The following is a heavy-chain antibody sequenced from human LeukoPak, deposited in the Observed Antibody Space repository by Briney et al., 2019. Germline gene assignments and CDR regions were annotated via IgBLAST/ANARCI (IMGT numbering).Heavy chain of an antibody. CDR3: AKDPYRASSGLVDY. CDR2: ISGSGGST. V-gene: IGHV3-23*01. CDR1: GFTFSSYV. Sequence: GESLGLSCAASGFTFSSYVMSWVRQAPGKGLEWVSTISGSGGSTYYADSVKGRFTISRDNSKNTLYLQMNSLRAEDTAVYYCAKDPYRASSGLVDYWGQGTLVTVSS. D-gene: IGHD5-12*01. J-gene: IGHJ4*02.